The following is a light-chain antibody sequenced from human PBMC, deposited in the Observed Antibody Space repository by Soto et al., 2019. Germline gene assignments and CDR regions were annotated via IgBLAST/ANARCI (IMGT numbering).Light chain of an antibody. CDR1: SSNVGKNF. Sequence: QSVLTQPPSVSAAPEQKVSISCSGSSSNVGKNFVSWYQHVPGKAPKLLIYDNQKRPSGIPDRFSASKSGTLATLDITGLQTGDEADYYCGTWDSSLTIGVIFGGGTKVTVL. J-gene: IGLJ2*01. CDR2: DNQ. CDR3: GTWDSSLTIGVI. V-gene: IGLV1-51*01.